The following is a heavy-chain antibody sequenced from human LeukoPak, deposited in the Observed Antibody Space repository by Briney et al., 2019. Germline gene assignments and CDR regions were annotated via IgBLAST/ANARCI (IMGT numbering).Heavy chain of an antibody. D-gene: IGHD3-10*01. V-gene: IGHV4-34*01. J-gene: IGHJ4*02. CDR3: ARVGLSQVRGVLDY. CDR1: VGSFSGYY. CDR2: INHSGST. Sequence: PSETLSLTCAVYVGSFSGYYWSWIRQPPGKGRECIGEINHSGSTNYNPSLKSRVTISVDTSKNQFSLKLSSVAAADTAVYYCARVGLSQVRGVLDYWGQGTLVTVSS.